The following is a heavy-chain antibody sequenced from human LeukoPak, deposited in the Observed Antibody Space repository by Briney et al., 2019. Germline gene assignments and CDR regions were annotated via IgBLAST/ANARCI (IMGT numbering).Heavy chain of an antibody. Sequence: ASVKVSCKASGYTFTSYAMHWVRQAPGQRLEWMGWINAGNGNTKYSQKFQGRVTITRDTSASTAYVELSSLRSEDTAVYYCARHTYYNFWSLGFDPWGQGTLVTVSS. J-gene: IGHJ5*02. CDR3: ARHTYYNFWSLGFDP. CDR1: GYTFTSYA. CDR2: INAGNGNT. D-gene: IGHD3-3*01. V-gene: IGHV1-3*01.